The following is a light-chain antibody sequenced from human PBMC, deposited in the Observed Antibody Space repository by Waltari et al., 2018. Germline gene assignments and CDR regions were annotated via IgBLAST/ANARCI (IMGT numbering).Light chain of an antibody. CDR2: GAS. Sequence: EIVMTQSPATLSVSPGERATLSLRASQSVSSNLAWYQQKPGQAPRLLNYGASTRATGIPARFSGSGSGTGFTLTINSLQSEDFAVYYCQQYNNWPPWTFGQGTKVEIK. V-gene: IGKV3-15*01. CDR3: QQYNNWPPWT. J-gene: IGKJ1*01. CDR1: QSVSSN.